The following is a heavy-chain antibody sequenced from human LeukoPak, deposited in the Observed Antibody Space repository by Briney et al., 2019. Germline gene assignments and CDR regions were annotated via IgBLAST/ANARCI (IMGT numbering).Heavy chain of an antibody. CDR2: MNPNNGNT. CDR3: ARDRDGYNRYYFDY. Sequence: ASVKVSCTASGFTFTSYDINWVRQAAGQGLEWMGWMNPNNGNTGYAQKFQGRVTMTRDTTISTAYMELRSLRSEDTAVYYCARDRDGYNRYYFDYWGQGTLVTVSS. CDR1: GFTFTSYD. J-gene: IGHJ4*02. D-gene: IGHD5-24*01. V-gene: IGHV1-8*01.